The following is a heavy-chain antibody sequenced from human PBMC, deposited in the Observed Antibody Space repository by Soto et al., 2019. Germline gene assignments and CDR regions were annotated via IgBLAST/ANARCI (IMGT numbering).Heavy chain of an antibody. J-gene: IGHJ3*02. V-gene: IGHV5-51*01. Sequence: PGESLKISCKGFGYSFVSQWIGWVRQMPGKGLEWMGIIFPGDSDTTYSPSFKGQVTISADKSISTAYLQWNSLKASDTAKYYCARPVSSAYDAFDIWGQGTVVT. CDR3: ARPVSSAYDAFDI. D-gene: IGHD3-22*01. CDR2: IFPGDSDT. CDR1: GYSFVSQW.